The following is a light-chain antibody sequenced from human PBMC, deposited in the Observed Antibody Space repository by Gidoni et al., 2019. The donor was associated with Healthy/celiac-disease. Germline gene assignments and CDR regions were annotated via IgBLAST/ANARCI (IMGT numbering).Light chain of an antibody. Sequence: DIVMTQSPLSLPVTPGEPASISCRFSQSLLHSNGYNYLDWYLQKPGQSPQLLIYLGSTRASGVPDRFSGSGSGTDFTLKISRVEAEDVGVYYCMQALQTPITFGQGTRLEIK. V-gene: IGKV2-28*01. J-gene: IGKJ5*01. CDR3: MQALQTPIT. CDR1: QSLLHSNGYNY. CDR2: LGS.